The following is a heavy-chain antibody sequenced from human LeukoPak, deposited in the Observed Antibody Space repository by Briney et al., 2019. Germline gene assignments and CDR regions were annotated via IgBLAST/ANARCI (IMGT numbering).Heavy chain of an antibody. D-gene: IGHD2-2*01. CDR3: ARGGYCSSTSCDNDY. J-gene: IGHJ4*02. CDR2: IYSGGST. CDR1: GFTVSSNY. Sequence: PGGSLRLSCAASGFTVSSNYMSWVRQAPGKGLEWVSVIYSGGSTYYADPVKGRFTISRDNSKNTLYLQMNSLRAEDTAVYYCARGGYCSSTSCDNDYWGQGTLVTVSS. V-gene: IGHV3-53*01.